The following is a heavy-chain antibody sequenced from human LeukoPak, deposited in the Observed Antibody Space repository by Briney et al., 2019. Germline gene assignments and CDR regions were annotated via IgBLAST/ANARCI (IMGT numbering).Heavy chain of an antibody. Sequence: SETLSLTCAVSGGSISSGDYSWSWIRQPPGKTLEWIGYIYHTGSTYYNPSLKSRVTISVDRSKNQFSLKLSSVTAADTAVYYCARGPHYHGSGSSVWYFGLWGRGTLVTVSS. CDR1: GGSISSGDYS. CDR2: IYHTGST. D-gene: IGHD3-10*01. V-gene: IGHV4-30-2*01. CDR3: ARGPHYHGSGSSVWYFGL. J-gene: IGHJ2*01.